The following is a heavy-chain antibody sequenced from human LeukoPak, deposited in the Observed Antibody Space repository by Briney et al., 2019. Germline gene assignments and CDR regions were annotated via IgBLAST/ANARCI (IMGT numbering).Heavy chain of an antibody. CDR1: GGSISSGDYY. CDR2: IYYSGST. V-gene: IGHV4-30-4*01. CDR3: ALFTSGGAFDP. J-gene: IGHJ5*02. Sequence: PSETLSLNCTVSGGSISSGDYYWRWIRQPPGKGLEWIGYIYYSGSTYYHPSLKSRVTISVNTSKNQFSLKLSSVTAADTAVYYCALFTSGGAFDPWGQGTLVTVSS. D-gene: IGHD3-10*01.